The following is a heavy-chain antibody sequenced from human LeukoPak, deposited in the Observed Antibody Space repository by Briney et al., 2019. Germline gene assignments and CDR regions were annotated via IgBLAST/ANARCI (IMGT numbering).Heavy chain of an antibody. Sequence: ASVKVSCKASGYTFTSYYMHWLRQAPGQGLEWMGIINPSGGSTSHAQKFQGRVTMTRDTSTSTVYMELSSLRSEDTAVYYCARDREGYCSGGSCYLFYFDYWGQGTLVNVSS. CDR3: ARDREGYCSGGSCYLFYFDY. CDR1: GYTFTSYY. V-gene: IGHV1-46*01. D-gene: IGHD2-15*01. CDR2: INPSGGST. J-gene: IGHJ4*02.